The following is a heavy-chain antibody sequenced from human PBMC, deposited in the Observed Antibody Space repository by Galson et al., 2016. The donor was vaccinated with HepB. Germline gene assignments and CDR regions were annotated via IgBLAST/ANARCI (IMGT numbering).Heavy chain of an antibody. V-gene: IGHV4-59*01. Sequence: SETLSLTCTVSGGSISSYYWSWIRQPPGKRLEWIGYIYYSGSINYNHSLKSRVAISVDTSKNQFSLKLSSVTAADTAVYYCARVFGSGSCDPWGQGTLVTVSS. J-gene: IGHJ5*02. CDR3: ARVFGSGSCDP. D-gene: IGHD3-10*01. CDR2: IYYSGSI. CDR1: GGSISSYY.